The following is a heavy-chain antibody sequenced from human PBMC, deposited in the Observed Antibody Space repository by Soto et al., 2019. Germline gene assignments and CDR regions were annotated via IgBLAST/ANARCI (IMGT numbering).Heavy chain of an antibody. J-gene: IGHJ6*03. D-gene: IGHD5-12*01. V-gene: IGHV4-39*01. CDR1: GGSISSSSYY. CDR3: ARRVSGYDLDYYYYYYMDV. CDR2: VYYSGST. Sequence: SETLSVTCSVSGGSISSSSYYWGWIRQPPGKGLEWIGSVYYSGSTYYNPSLKSRVTISVDTSKNQFSLKLSSVTAADTAVYYCARRVSGYDLDYYYYYYMDVWGKGTTVTVSS.